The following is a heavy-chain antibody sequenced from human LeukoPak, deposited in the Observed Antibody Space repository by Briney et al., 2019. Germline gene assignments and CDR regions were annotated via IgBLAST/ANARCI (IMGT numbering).Heavy chain of an antibody. V-gene: IGHV4-39*01. CDR1: GGSISSSSYY. D-gene: IGHD3-9*01. CDR2: IYYSGST. Sequence: SETLSLTCTVSGGSISSSSYYWGWIRQPPGKGLEWIGSIYYSGSTYYNPSLKSRVTISVDMSKNQFSLKLSSVTAADTAVYYCARAYYDILTGYYKWGQGTLVTVSS. J-gene: IGHJ4*02. CDR3: ARAYYDILTGYYK.